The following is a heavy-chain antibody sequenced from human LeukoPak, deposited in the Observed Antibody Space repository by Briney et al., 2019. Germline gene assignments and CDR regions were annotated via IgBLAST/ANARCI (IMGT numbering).Heavy chain of an antibody. CDR3: ARAYQRLGYLSLPDY. CDR1: GYTFTNYA. CDR2: IHPSTGNP. V-gene: IGHV7-4-1*02. Sequence: VSVKVSCKASGYTFTNYAMNWVRQAPGQGLEWMGWIHPSTGNPTYAQGFTGRFVFSLDTSVSTTYLQISSLKAEDTAVYYCARAYQRLGYLSLPDYWGQGTLVTVSS. J-gene: IGHJ4*02. D-gene: IGHD3-16*02.